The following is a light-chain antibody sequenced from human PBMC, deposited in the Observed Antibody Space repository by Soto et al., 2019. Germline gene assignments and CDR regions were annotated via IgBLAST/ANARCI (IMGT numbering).Light chain of an antibody. CDR2: GAS. CDR1: QIVSSSY. CDR3: QQYNNWPPIT. J-gene: IGKJ5*01. Sequence: EIVLTQSPGTLSLSPGERATLSCSASQIVSSSYLAWYQQKPGQAPRLLIYGASSRATGIPDRFSGSGSGTEFTLTISSLQSEDFAVYYCQQYNNWPPITFGQGTRLEIK. V-gene: IGKV3-20*01.